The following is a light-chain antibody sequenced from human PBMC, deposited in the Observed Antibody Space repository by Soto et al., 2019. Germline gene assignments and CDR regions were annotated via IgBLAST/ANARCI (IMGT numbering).Light chain of an antibody. V-gene: IGKV3-20*01. CDR1: QTVNSDY. CDR3: HQFGYSPRT. J-gene: IGKJ1*01. CDR2: ATS. Sequence: EIVVTQAPATLSVAPGETATPPCRASQTVNSDYLAWFQQRPGQAPRLLIFATSRRATDIPDRFSGSGSGTDFTLAIRRLEPEDFAVYYCHQFGYSPRTFGQGTKVDIK.